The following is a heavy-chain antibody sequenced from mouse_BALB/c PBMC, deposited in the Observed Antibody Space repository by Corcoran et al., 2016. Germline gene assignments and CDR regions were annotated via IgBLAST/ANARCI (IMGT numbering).Heavy chain of an antibody. V-gene: IGHV3-6*02. J-gene: IGHJ4*01. CDR2: ISYDGSN. Sequence: DVQLQESGPGLVKPSQSLSLTCSVTGYSITSGYYWNWIRQFPGNKLEWIGYISYDGSNNYNPSLKHRISITRDTSKNQFFRKLNSGTTDDTATYYCATYYGNYYAMDYWGQGTAVNVSS. CDR1: GYSITSGYY. D-gene: IGHD2-10*01. CDR3: ATYYGNYYAMDY.